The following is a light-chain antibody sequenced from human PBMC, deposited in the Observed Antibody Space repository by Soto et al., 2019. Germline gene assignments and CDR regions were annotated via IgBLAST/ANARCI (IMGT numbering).Light chain of an antibody. CDR1: QSVSSSS. CDR3: QQYGSSPQT. V-gene: IGKV3-20*01. J-gene: IGKJ1*01. Sequence: EIVLTQSPGTLSLSPGERAALSCRASQSVSSSSLAWYQQKPGQAPRLLVYGASSRGTGVPDRFSGSGSGTDFTLIISSLRPEDFALYFCQQYGSSPQTFGQGTKVESK. CDR2: GAS.